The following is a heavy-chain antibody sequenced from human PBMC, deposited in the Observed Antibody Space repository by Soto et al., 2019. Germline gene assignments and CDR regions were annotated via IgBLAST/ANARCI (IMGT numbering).Heavy chain of an antibody. J-gene: IGHJ4*02. CDR1: GFTFSSYA. CDR3: AKDRGLGDGYKYFDY. Sequence: GGSLRLSCAASGFTFSSYAMSWVRQAPGKGLEWVSAISGSGGSTYYADSVKGRFTISRDNSKNTLYLQMNSLRAEDTAVYYCAKDRGLGDGYKYFDYWGQGTLVTVSS. D-gene: IGHD3-16*01. CDR2: ISGSGGST. V-gene: IGHV3-23*01.